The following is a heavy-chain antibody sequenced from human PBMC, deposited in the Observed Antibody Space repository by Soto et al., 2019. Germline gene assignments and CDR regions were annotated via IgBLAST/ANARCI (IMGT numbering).Heavy chain of an antibody. J-gene: IGHJ4*02. D-gene: IGHD2-21*02. Sequence: QVQLVQSGAEVKKPGSSVKVSCKASGGTFSSYAISWVRQAPGQGLEWMGGIIPIFGTANYAQKFQGRVTITADESTSTAYMELSSLRSEDTAVYYCASRAYCGGDCYLDYFDSWGQGTLVTVSS. CDR3: ASRAYCGGDCYLDYFDS. CDR1: GGTFSSYA. V-gene: IGHV1-69*01. CDR2: IIPIFGTA.